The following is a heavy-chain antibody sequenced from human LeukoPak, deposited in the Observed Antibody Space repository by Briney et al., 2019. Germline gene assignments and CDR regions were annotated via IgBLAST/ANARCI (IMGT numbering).Heavy chain of an antibody. CDR2: IYYSGST. Sequence: SETLSLTCTVSGGSISSYYWSWIRQPPGKGLEWIGYIYYSGSTNYSPSLKSRVTISVDTSKNQFSLKLSSMTAADTAVYYCARLYSSSLGRVFDYWGQGTLVTVSS. J-gene: IGHJ4*02. D-gene: IGHD6-13*01. CDR1: GGSISSYY. V-gene: IGHV4-59*01. CDR3: ARLYSSSLGRVFDY.